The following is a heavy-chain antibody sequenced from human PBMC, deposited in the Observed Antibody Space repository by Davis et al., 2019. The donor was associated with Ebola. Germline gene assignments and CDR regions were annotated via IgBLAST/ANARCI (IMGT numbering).Heavy chain of an antibody. J-gene: IGHJ4*02. D-gene: IGHD2-8*01. CDR2: ISGSGYST. V-gene: IGHV3-23*01. CDR3: VKEAVNNGYFDS. Sequence: PGGSLRLSCATSGFIFSNYAMSWVRQVPGKGLEWVAGISGSGYSTYYADSVKGRFTISRDNSKNTLFLQMNSLRPEDTAVYYCVKEAVNNGYFDSWGQGTLITVSS. CDR1: GFIFSNYA.